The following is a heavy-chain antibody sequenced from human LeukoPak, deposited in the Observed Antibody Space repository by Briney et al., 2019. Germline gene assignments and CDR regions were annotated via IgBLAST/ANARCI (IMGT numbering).Heavy chain of an antibody. Sequence: GGSLRLSCAASGFTFSSYWMSWVRQAPGKGLVWVANIKQDGSEKYYVDSVKGRFTISRDNSKNTLYLQMNSLRAEDTAVYYCAKVGRPGYQLLQNWFDPWGQGTLVTVSS. V-gene: IGHV3-7*01. CDR2: IKQDGSEK. J-gene: IGHJ5*02. D-gene: IGHD2-2*01. CDR1: GFTFSSYW. CDR3: AKVGRPGYQLLQNWFDP.